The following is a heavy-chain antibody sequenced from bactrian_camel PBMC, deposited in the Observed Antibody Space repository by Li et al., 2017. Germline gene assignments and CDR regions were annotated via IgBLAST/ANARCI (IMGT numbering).Heavy chain of an antibody. Sequence: VQLVESGGGLAQPGGSLRLSCAASGFTTRDYWMSWVRQAPGKGLEWVSTISSSGSATYYADSVKGRFTISGNSNKNTLYLRMNSLKSEDTALYYCVAMLPYTFGFWGQGTQVTVS. CDR1: GFTTRDYW. CDR2: ISSSGSAT. J-gene: IGHJ6*01. V-gene: IGHV3S31*01. D-gene: IGHD3*01. CDR3: VAMLPYTFGF.